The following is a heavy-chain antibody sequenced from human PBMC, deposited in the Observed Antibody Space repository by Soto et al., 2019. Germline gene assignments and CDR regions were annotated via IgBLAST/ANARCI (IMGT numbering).Heavy chain of an antibody. CDR1: GFSLSTYG. V-gene: IGHV3-33*01. CDR3: ARALGTGPGYSVRPLYYYGLDV. Sequence: QVQLVESGGGVVQPGRSLRLSCTASGFSLSTYGMHWVRQAPGKGLEWVAVIWNDGSDKYHADSVKGRFTVSRDNSKNNRYLQMNILRVEDTAVYYWARALGTGPGYSVRPLYYYGLDVWGQGTTVTVSS. CDR2: IWNDGSDK. D-gene: IGHD3-10*02. J-gene: IGHJ6*02.